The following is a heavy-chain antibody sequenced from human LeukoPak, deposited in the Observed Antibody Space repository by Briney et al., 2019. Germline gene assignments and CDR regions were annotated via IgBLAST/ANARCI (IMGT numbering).Heavy chain of an antibody. V-gene: IGHV3-11*04. CDR3: ARYYSDAFDV. J-gene: IGHJ3*01. CDR1: GFTFSDYY. CDR2: ISATTGRII. Sequence: GGPLRLSCAASGFTFSDYYMTWIRQAPGKGLEWLSYISATTGRIIYYADSVKGRFTISRDNTKNSLFLQMVSLRVEDTALYYCARYYSDAFDVWGQGTVVTVSS. D-gene: IGHD3-10*01.